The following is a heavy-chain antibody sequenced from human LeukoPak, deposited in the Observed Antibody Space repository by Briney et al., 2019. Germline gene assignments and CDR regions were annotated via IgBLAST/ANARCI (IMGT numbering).Heavy chain of an antibody. J-gene: IGHJ1*01. CDR3: AKTEWELPSAEFVQH. Sequence: GGSLRLSCAASGFTFISYAMRWVRQAPGKGLEWVSALSGTGSRTYYADSVKGRFTISRDNSKNTLYLQMNSLRAEDTAVYYCAKTEWELPSAEFVQHWGQGTLVTVSS. CDR1: GFTFISYA. V-gene: IGHV3-23*01. D-gene: IGHD1-26*01. CDR2: LSGTGSRT.